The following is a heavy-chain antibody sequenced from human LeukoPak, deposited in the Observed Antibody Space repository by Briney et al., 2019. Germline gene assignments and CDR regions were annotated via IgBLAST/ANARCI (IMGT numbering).Heavy chain of an antibody. CDR3: ARVSETYSGSYIDY. J-gene: IGHJ4*02. Sequence: PGGSLRLSCAASGFTFSSYSMNWVRQAPGKGLEWVSSISSSSSYIYYADSVKGRFTISRDNAKNSLYLQMNSLRAEDTAVYYCARVSETYSGSYIDYWGQGTLVTVSS. V-gene: IGHV3-21*01. D-gene: IGHD1-26*01. CDR1: GFTFSSYS. CDR2: ISSSSSYI.